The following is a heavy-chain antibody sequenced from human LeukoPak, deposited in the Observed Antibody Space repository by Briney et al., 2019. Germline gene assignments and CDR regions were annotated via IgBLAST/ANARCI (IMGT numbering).Heavy chain of an antibody. J-gene: IGHJ3*02. CDR1: AFTFTSYN. CDR3: ASSDYYDSSGYYSYAFDI. CDR2: ISSSSGYI. Sequence: GGSLRLSCAASAFTFTSYNMNWVRQAPGKGLEWVSSISSSSGYIYYADSVKGRFTISRDNAKNSLYLQMNSLRAEDTAVYYCASSDYYDSSGYYSYAFDIRGRGTMVTVSS. D-gene: IGHD3-22*01. V-gene: IGHV3-21*01.